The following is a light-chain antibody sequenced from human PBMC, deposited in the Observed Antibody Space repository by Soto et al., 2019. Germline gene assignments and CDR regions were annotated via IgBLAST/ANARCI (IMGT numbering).Light chain of an antibody. J-gene: IGLJ1*01. V-gene: IGLV2-8*01. CDR3: NSYTGWIYV. Sequence: QSALTQPPSASGSPGQSVTISCTGTSSDVGGYNYVSWYQRHPGKAPKLMIFEVNKRPSGVPDRFSGSKFGNTASLTVSGLQAEDEADYYCNSYTGWIYVFGTGTKVTVL. CDR1: SSDVGGYNY. CDR2: EVN.